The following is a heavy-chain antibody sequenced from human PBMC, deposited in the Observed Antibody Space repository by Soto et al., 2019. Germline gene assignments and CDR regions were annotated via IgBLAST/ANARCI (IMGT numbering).Heavy chain of an antibody. J-gene: IGHJ6*03. CDR1: GGSISSYY. CDR3: ARVPYYDILTGYHGVRDYYYYMDV. CDR2: IYYSGST. D-gene: IGHD3-9*01. Sequence: SETLSLTCTVSGGSISSYYWSWIRQPPGKGLEWIGYIYYSGSTNYNPSLKSRVTISVDTSKNQFSLKLSSVTAADTAVYYCARVPYYDILTGYHGVRDYYYYMDVWGKGTTVTVSS. V-gene: IGHV4-59*01.